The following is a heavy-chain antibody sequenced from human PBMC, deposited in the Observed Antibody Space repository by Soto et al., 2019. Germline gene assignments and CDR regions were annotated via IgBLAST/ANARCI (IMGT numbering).Heavy chain of an antibody. J-gene: IGHJ4*02. CDR2: IWYDGSNK. D-gene: IGHD3-22*01. CDR3: ARAYYDSSGYGTLDY. CDR1: GFTFSSYG. Sequence: QVQLVESGGGVVQPGRSLRLSCAASGFTFSSYGMHWVRQAPGKGLEWVAVIWYDGSNKYYADSVKGRFTISRDNSKNTLYLQMNSLRAEDTAVYYCARAYYDSSGYGTLDYWGQGTLVTVSS. V-gene: IGHV3-33*01.